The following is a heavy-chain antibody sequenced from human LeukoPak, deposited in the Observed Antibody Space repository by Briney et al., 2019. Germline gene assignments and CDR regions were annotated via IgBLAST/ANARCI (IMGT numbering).Heavy chain of an antibody. CDR2: IIPIFGTA. J-gene: IGHJ4*02. D-gene: IGHD5-18*01. CDR1: GGTFSSYA. CDR3: AREGGYSYGYYFDY. Sequence: GAAVKVSCKASGGTFSSYAISWVRQAPGQGLEWMGGIIPIFGTANYAQKFQGRVTITADKSTSTAYMELSSLRSEDTAVYYCAREGGYSYGYYFDYWGQGTLVTVSS. V-gene: IGHV1-69*06.